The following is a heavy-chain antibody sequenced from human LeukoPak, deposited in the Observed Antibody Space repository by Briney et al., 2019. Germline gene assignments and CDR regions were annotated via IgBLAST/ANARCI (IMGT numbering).Heavy chain of an antibody. V-gene: IGHV4-34*01. J-gene: IGHJ4*02. CDR1: GGSFSGYY. CDR2: INHSGST. CDR3: ARGSHGSGYDYGIDY. Sequence: SETLSPTCAVYGGSFSGYYWSWIRQPPGKGLEWIGEINHSGSTNYNPSLKSRVTISVDTSKNQFSLKLSSVTAADTAVYYCARGSHGSGYDYGIDYWGQGTLVTVSS. D-gene: IGHD5-12*01.